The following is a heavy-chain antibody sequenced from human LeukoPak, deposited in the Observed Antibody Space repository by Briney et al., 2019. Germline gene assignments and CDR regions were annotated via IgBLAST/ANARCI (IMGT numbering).Heavy chain of an antibody. Sequence: SETLSLTCTVSGVSISSYYWSWIRQTAGNGLEWIGRIYPGEGIYATANTYYNPSLKSRVSMSGDTSKNQVTLRLNSVTAADTAVYYCARDITPPYSSSENWFDPWGQGTLVTVSS. V-gene: IGHV4-4*07. J-gene: IGHJ5*02. CDR3: ARDITPPYSSSENWFDP. CDR2: IYPGEGIYATANT. CDR1: GVSISSYY. D-gene: IGHD6-6*01.